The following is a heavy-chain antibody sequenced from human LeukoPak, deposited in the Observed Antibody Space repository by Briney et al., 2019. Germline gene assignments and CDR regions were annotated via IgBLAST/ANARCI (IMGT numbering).Heavy chain of an antibody. CDR2: IHYSGST. Sequence: SETLSLTCTVSGGSISISGYYWGWIRQPPGKGLEWIGSIHYSGSTYYNPSLRSRVTISVDTSKNQFSLKLSSVTAADTAVYYCARRIAAAGDYWGQGTLATVSS. J-gene: IGHJ4*02. CDR3: ARRIAAAGDY. CDR1: GGSISISGYY. D-gene: IGHD6-13*01. V-gene: IGHV4-39*07.